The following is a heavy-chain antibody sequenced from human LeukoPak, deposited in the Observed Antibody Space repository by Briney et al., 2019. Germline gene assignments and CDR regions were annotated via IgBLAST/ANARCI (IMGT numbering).Heavy chain of an antibody. CDR3: AKVGKWIQLWFDY. CDR2: ITGSGGGT. J-gene: IGHJ4*02. V-gene: IGHV3-23*01. D-gene: IGHD5-18*01. CDR1: RLTFSSYA. Sequence: GGSLRLSCVASRLTFSSYAMSWVRQAPGKGLEWVSVITGSGGGTYYADSVKGRFTISRDNSKNTLYLQMNSLRAEDTAVYYCAKVGKWIQLWFDYWGQGSLVTVSS.